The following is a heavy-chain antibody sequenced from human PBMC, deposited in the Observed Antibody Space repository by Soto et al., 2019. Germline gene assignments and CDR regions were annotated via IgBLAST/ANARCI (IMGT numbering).Heavy chain of an antibody. J-gene: IGHJ4*02. Sequence: EVSLVESGGGLVQPGGSLRLSCAASGFTFSNYGMNWARLAPGKGLEWISYISGSSNTVYQADSVKGRFTISRDNDQSTLYLQMNSLSDEDTAVYYCVRTAEHTFDHWGQGTLVTVSS. CDR3: VRTAEHTFDH. V-gene: IGHV3-48*02. CDR2: ISGSSNTV. D-gene: IGHD2-21*01. CDR1: GFTFSNYG.